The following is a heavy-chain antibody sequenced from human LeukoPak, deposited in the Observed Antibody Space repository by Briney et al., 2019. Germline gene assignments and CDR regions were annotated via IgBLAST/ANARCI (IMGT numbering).Heavy chain of an antibody. V-gene: IGHV1-46*01. CDR3: ARVEVVTASFDY. Sequence: ASVKVSCKASGYTFTVYFLHWMRQAPGQGLEWMGIINPSGGSTSYAQKFQGRVTMTRDTSTSTVYMELSSLRSEDTAVYYCARVEVVTASFDYWGQGTLVTVSS. D-gene: IGHD2-21*02. CDR2: INPSGGST. CDR1: GYTFTVYF. J-gene: IGHJ4*02.